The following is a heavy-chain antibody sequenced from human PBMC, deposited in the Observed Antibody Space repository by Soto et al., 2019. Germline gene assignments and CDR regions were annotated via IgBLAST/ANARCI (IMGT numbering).Heavy chain of an antibody. J-gene: IGHJ4*02. D-gene: IGHD2-21*02. CDR1: GFSFRGYA. CDR3: AKAPLRAYCGGDCFVDF. CDR2: ISFDGSNK. V-gene: IGHV3-30*18. Sequence: QVQLVESGGGVVQPGRSLRLSCAASGFSFRGYAMYWVRQAPGKGLEWVAIISFDGSNKYYADSVEGRFTISRDNSNNSLFLQMDSLRPEDTAVYYCAKAPLRAYCGGDCFVDFWGQGTLVTVSS.